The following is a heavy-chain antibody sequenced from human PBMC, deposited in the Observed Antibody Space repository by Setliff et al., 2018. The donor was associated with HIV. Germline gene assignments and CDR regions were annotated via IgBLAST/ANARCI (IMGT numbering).Heavy chain of an antibody. CDR3: ASPMFYDGTVV. D-gene: IGHD1-1*01. CDR1: GYTFSHYD. Sequence: ASVKVSCKASGYTFSHYDIHWVRQAPGQTLEWVGRISVGTCDSKHSQNSQGRVSITRDTSANTAYMELTGLRSEDTAVYYCASPMFYDGTVVWGQGTLVTVSS. J-gene: IGHJ4*02. CDR2: ISVGTCDS. V-gene: IGHV1-3*01.